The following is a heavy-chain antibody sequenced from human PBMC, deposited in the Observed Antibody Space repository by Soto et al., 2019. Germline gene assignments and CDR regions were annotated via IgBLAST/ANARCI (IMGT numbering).Heavy chain of an antibody. CDR3: AKGGYCSSTSCYGSYYYYMDV. CDR2: ISGSGGST. CDR1: GFTFSSYA. Sequence: TGGSLRLSCAASGFTFSSYAMSWVRQAPGKGLEWVSAISGSGGSTYYADSVKGRFTISRDNSKNTLYLQMNSLRAEDTAVYYCAKGGYCSSTSCYGSYYYYMDVWGKGTTVTVSS. J-gene: IGHJ6*03. V-gene: IGHV3-23*01. D-gene: IGHD2-2*01.